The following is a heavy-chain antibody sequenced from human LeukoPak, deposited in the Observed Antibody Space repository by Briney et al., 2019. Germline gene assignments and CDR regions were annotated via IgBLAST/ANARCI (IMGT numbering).Heavy chain of an antibody. CDR1: GFSFSTYW. CDR3: ARGGYSWFDP. D-gene: IGHD2-15*01. Sequence: GGSLRLSCAASGFSFSTYWMSWVRQAPGKGLEWVANIKQDGSEKYYVDSVKGRFTISRDNAKNSLDLQMNSLRAEDTAVYYCARGGYSWFDPWGQETLVTVSS. CDR2: IKQDGSEK. V-gene: IGHV3-7*01. J-gene: IGHJ5*02.